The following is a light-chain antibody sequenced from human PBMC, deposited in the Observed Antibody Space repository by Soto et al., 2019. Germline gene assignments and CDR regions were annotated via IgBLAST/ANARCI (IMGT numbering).Light chain of an antibody. J-gene: IGKJ1*01. CDR3: QQYNNWPRT. CDR1: QTVYNGF. Sequence: EIVFTQSPATLSVSPGGRATLSCRASQTVYNGFLAWYQQKPGQAPRLLIYGASTRATGIPARFSGSGSGTEFTLTISSLQSEDFAVYYCQQYNNWPRTFGQGTKVDI. CDR2: GAS. V-gene: IGKV3-15*01.